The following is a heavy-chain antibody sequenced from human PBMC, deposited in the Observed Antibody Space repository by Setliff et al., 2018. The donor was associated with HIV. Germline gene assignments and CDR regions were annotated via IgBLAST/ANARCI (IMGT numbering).Heavy chain of an antibody. D-gene: IGHD6-13*01. J-gene: IGHJ4*02. CDR2: IQHSGST. CDR3: ARESPSSSWFYFDF. Sequence: SETLSLTCAVYGGSFSGYCWSWIRQPPGKGLEWIGEIQHSGSTNYNPSLKSRVTVSVDTSKNQFSLKLGSVTAADTAVYYCARESPSSSWFYFDFWGQGTLVTVSS. CDR1: GGSFSGYC. V-gene: IGHV4-34*01.